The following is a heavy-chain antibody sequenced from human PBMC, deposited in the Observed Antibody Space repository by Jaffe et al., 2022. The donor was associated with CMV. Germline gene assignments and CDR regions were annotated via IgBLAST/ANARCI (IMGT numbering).Heavy chain of an antibody. J-gene: IGHJ5*02. CDR3: TSGDCSSTSCYPNWFDP. V-gene: IGHV3-49*04. Sequence: EVQLVESGGGLVQPGRSLRLSCTASGFTFGDYAMSWVRQAPGKGLEWVGFIRSKAYGGTTEYAASVKGRFTISRDDSKSIAYLQMNSLKTEDTAVYYCTSGDCSSTSCYPNWFDPWGQGTLVTVSS. D-gene: IGHD2-2*01. CDR2: IRSKAYGGTT. CDR1: GFTFGDYA.